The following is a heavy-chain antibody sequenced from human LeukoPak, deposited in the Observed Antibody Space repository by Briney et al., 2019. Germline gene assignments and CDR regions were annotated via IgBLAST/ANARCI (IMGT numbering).Heavy chain of an antibody. V-gene: IGHV4-31*03. CDR3: ARGYCSGGSCYPVYYFDY. CDR2: IYYSGST. J-gene: IGHJ4*02. D-gene: IGHD2-15*01. Sequence: SSQTLSLTCTVSGGSISSGGYYWSWIRQHPGKGLEWIGYIYYSGSTHYNPSLKSRVTISVDTSKNQFSLKLSSVTAADTAVYYCARGYCSGGSCYPVYYFDYWGQGTLVTVSS. CDR1: GGSISSGGYY.